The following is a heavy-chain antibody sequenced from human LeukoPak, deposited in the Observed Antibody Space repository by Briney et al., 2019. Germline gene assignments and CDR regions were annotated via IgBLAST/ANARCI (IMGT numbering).Heavy chain of an antibody. CDR3: ARVGLLWFGEFGTHDAFDI. J-gene: IGHJ3*02. V-gene: IGHV3-30-3*01. D-gene: IGHD3-10*01. CDR2: ISCDGSNK. CDR1: GFTFSSYA. Sequence: TGGSLRLSCAASGFTFSSYAMHWVRQAPGKGLEWVAVISCDGSNKYYADSVKGRFTISRDNSKNTLYLQMNSLRAEDTAVYYCARVGLLWFGEFGTHDAFDIWGQGTMVTVSS.